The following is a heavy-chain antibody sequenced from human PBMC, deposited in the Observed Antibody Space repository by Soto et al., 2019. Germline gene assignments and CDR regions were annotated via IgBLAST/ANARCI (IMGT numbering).Heavy chain of an antibody. V-gene: IGHV3-23*01. J-gene: IGHJ3*02. Sequence: GGSLRLSCAASGFTFSSYAMSWVHQAPGKGLEWVSAISGSGGSTYYADSVKGRFTISRDNSKNTLYLQMNSLRAEDTAVYYCAKDLLDHDAFDIWGQGTMVTVSS. CDR3: AKDLLDHDAFDI. CDR1: GFTFSSYA. CDR2: ISGSGGST. D-gene: IGHD2-15*01.